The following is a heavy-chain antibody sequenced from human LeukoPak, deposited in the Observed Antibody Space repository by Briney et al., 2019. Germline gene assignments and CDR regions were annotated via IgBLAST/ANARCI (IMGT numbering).Heavy chain of an antibody. J-gene: IGHJ4*02. V-gene: IGHV3-23*01. CDR1: GFTFSSSA. CDR2: ISGSGSGGST. Sequence: PGGSLRLSCAASGFTFSSSAMSWVRQAPGKVLEWVSNISGSGSGGSTYYADSVKGRFTISRDNSKNTLYLQMNSLRAEDTAVYYCAKSGYNRFDYWGQGTLVTVSS. CDR3: AKSGYNRFDY. D-gene: IGHD5-24*01.